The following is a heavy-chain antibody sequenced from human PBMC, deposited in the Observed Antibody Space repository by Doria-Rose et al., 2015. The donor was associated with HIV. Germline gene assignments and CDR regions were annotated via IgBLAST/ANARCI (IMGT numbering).Heavy chain of an antibody. CDR3: ARIKSSRWYHKYYFDF. Sequence: ESGPVLVKPTETLTLTCTVSGVSLSSPGMGVSWIRQPPGKALEWLANIFSDDGRSYKTSLKSRLTISRGTSNSQVVLTMTDMDPVDTATYYCARIKSSRWYHKYYFDFWGRGTLVIVSA. D-gene: IGHD6-13*01. CDR1: GVSLSSPGMG. CDR2: IFSDDGR. V-gene: IGHV2-26*01. J-gene: IGHJ4*02.